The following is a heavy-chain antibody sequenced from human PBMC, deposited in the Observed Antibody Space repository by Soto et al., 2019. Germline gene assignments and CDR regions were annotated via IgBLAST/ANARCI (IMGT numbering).Heavy chain of an antibody. CDR1: SDSIAGENW. D-gene: IGHD6-25*01. CDR3: ARVFSSGSGWMYYFDF. CDR2: IFHTGGT. Sequence: QVQLQESGPGLVKPSETLSLTCTVSSDSIAGENWWSWVRQPPGMGLEWIGEIFHTGGTNYNPSLKGRVTMEVDKSKNQFSLKLISATAADMAVYYCARVFSSGSGWMYYFDFWGQGTLVSVSS. J-gene: IGHJ4*02. V-gene: IGHV4-4*02.